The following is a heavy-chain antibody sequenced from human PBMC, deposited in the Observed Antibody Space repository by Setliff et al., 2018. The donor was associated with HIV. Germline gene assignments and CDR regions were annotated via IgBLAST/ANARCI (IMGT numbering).Heavy chain of an antibody. D-gene: IGHD6-19*01. J-gene: IGHJ4*02. CDR2: VYHSGGT. Sequence: PSETLSLTCTVSGGSISSFSYYWAWIRQSPGKGLEWIGNVYHSGGTDYNPSLRSRVSISVDTSTTQFSLSLASVTAADTAVYYCTRRFEKWLAFDYWGQGTLVTVSS. CDR3: TRRFEKWLAFDY. CDR1: GGSISSFSYY. V-gene: IGHV4-39*01.